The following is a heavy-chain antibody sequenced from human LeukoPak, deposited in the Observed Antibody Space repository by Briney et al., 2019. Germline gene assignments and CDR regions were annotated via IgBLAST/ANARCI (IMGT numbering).Heavy chain of an antibody. CDR3: ARAYYYDSSGYYSV. D-gene: IGHD3-22*01. CDR2: INPNSGGT. CDR1: GYTFTGYY. Sequence: ASVKVSCKASGYTFTGYYMHWVRQAPGQGLEWMGWINPNSGGTNYAQKFQGRVTMTRDTSISTACMELSRLRSDDTAVYYCARAYYYDSSGYYSVWGQGTLVTVSS. J-gene: IGHJ4*02. V-gene: IGHV1-2*02.